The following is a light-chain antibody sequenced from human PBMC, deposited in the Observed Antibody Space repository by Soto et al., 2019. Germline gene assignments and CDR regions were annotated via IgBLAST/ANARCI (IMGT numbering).Light chain of an antibody. J-gene: IGKJ1*01. CDR1: QSVSSSY. CDR3: QQYNNLPRT. Sequence: EIVFTQSPGTLSLSPGERATLSCRASQSVSSSYLAWYQQKPGQAPRLLIYGASTRATGIPARFSGSGPGTEFTLTISSLQSEDFAVYYCQQYNNLPRTFGQGTKVDI. V-gene: IGKV3-15*01. CDR2: GAS.